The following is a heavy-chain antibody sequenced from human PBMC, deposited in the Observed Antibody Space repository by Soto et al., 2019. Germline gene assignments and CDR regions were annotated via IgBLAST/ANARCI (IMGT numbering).Heavy chain of an antibody. CDR1: GYTFTDFY. V-gene: IGHV1-2*02. J-gene: IGHJ5*02. D-gene: IGHD1-1*01. Sequence: QEQLVQSGTEVKKPGASVTASCKSSGYTFTDFYLHWLRQAPGQGLEWVGWINPKTGDTKSSQKFQGRVTMSRDTSVSTAYIDLTSLTSDDTAMYYCATGTNGTTGWYHPWGQGTRVTVSS. CDR3: ATGTNGTTGWYHP. CDR2: INPKTGDT.